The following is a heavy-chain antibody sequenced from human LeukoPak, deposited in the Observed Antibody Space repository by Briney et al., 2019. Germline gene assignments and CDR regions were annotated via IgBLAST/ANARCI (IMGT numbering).Heavy chain of an antibody. Sequence: ASVKVSCKASGYSFTSYDINWVRQATGQGLEWIGWMNPNSGDAGYTQKFKGRVTFTRDTSTRTAYMELSSLGSEDTAVYYCARSNFGGNVHLDYWGQGTLVTVSS. J-gene: IGHJ4*02. CDR1: GYSFTSYD. CDR2: MNPNSGDA. V-gene: IGHV1-8*02. CDR3: ARSNFGGNVHLDY. D-gene: IGHD4-23*01.